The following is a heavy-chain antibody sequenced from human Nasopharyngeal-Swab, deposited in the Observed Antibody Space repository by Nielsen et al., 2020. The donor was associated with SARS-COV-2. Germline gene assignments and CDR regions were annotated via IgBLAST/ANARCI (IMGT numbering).Heavy chain of an antibody. CDR1: GGSISSSSYY. Sequence: SETLSPTCTVPGGSISSSSYYWGWIRQPPGKGLEWIGSIYYSGSTYYNPSLKSRVTISVDTSKNQFSLKLSSVTAADTAVYYCVGSSWYGDYYYYYGMDVWGQGTTVTVSS. J-gene: IGHJ6*02. V-gene: IGHV4-39*07. D-gene: IGHD6-13*01. CDR3: VGSSWYGDYYYYYGMDV. CDR2: IYYSGST.